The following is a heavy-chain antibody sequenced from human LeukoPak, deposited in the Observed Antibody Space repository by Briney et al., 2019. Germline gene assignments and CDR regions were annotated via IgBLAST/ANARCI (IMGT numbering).Heavy chain of an antibody. J-gene: IGHJ4*02. CDR2: IRFDESDK. D-gene: IGHD2-15*01. CDR1: GFTVSNYG. V-gene: IGHV3-30*02. Sequence: GGSLRLSCAASGFTVSNYGMHWVRQAPGKGLEWVAFIRFDESDKYYADSVKGRFTISRDNSKNTLYVQMNSLRPEETAVYYCAKDKNELCSVTCRSEFNYWGQGTLVTVSS. CDR3: AKDKNELCSVTCRSEFNY.